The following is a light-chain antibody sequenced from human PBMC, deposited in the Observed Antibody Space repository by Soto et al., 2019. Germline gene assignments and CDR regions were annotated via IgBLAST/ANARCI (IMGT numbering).Light chain of an antibody. CDR1: QSVSSR. CDR2: GAS. V-gene: IGKV3-20*01. CDR3: QQYGGSPIT. J-gene: IGKJ5*01. Sequence: EIVLTQSPGTLSLSPGERATLSCRASQSVSSRLAWYQHKPGQAPSLLISGASSRDAGIPDRFSGSGSGTDFTLTISGLEPGDVALYYCQQYGGSPITFGQGTRLEIK.